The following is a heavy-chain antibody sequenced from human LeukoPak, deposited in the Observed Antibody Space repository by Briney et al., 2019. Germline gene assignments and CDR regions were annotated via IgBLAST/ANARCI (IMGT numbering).Heavy chain of an antibody. D-gene: IGHD2-2*01. CDR2: VSDDAINT. V-gene: IGHV3-30*01. J-gene: IGHJ4*02. Sequence: PGRSLRLSCAAAGFTFSSSAMHWVRQAPGKGLELVAVVSDDAINTYYADSVKGRFTISKDTSKNKLYLQMNSLRAEDTAVYFCARDRTSSGYFDYWGQGTLVTVSS. CDR1: GFTFSSSA. CDR3: ARDRTSSGYFDY.